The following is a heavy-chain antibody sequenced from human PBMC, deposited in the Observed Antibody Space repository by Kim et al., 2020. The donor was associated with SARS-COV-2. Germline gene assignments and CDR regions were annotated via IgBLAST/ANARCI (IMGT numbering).Heavy chain of an antibody. V-gene: IGHV1-69*13. CDR1: GGTFSSYA. D-gene: IGHD3-10*01. Sequence: SVKVSCKASGGTFSSYAISWVRQAPGQGLEWMGGIIPIFGTANYAQKFQGRVTITADESTSTAYMELSSLRSEDTAVYYCARDQGLNYYGSFDYWGQGTLVTVSS. J-gene: IGHJ4*02. CDR3: ARDQGLNYYGSFDY. CDR2: IIPIFGTA.